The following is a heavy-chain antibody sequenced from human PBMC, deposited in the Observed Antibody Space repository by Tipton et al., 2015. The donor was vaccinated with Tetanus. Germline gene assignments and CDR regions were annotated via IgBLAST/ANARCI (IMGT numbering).Heavy chain of an antibody. CDR2: IWHDGSKK. Sequence: SLRLSCAASGFTFSSHGFHWVRQAPGKGLEWVAVIWHDGSKKYYADSVKGRFTISRDDSKATLYLQVNSLRAEDTAVYYCGRDGGNFDSGTANFDYWGQGTLVTVSS. J-gene: IGHJ4*02. V-gene: IGHV3-33*01. CDR1: GFTFSSHG. CDR3: GRDGGNFDSGTANFDY. D-gene: IGHD3-10*01.